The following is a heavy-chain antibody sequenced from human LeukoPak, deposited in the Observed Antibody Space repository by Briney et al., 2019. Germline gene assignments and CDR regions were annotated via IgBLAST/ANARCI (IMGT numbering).Heavy chain of an antibody. CDR3: AKGVTLIVGDFFDS. D-gene: IGHD3-22*01. CDR1: GFTFSSYA. V-gene: IGHV3-23*01. CDR2: ISGSGSST. Sequence: GGSLRLSCAASGFTFSSYAMSWVRQAPGKGLEWVSGISGSGSSTYYADSVKGRFTISRDNSKNTLHLQMNSLRAEDTAVYYCAKGVTLIVGDFFDSWGQGTLVTVSS. J-gene: IGHJ4*02.